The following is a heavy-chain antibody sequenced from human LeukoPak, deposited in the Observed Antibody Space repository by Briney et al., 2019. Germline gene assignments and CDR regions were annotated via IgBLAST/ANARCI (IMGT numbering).Heavy chain of an antibody. J-gene: IGHJ5*02. CDR1: GYTFTSYG. CDR3: ARDRAHCSGGSCYSPNWFVP. CDR2: ISAYNGNT. D-gene: IGHD2-15*01. V-gene: IGHV1-18*01. Sequence: ASVKVSCKASGYTFTSYGISWVRQAPGQGLEWMGWISAYNGNTNYAQKLQGSVTMTTDTSTSTAYMELRSLRSDDTAVYYCARDRAHCSGGSCYSPNWFVPWGQGTLVTVSS.